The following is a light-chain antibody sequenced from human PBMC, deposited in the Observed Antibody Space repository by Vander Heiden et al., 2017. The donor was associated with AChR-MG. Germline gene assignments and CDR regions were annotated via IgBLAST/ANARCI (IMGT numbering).Light chain of an antibody. J-gene: IGKJ1*01. Sequence: IQLTHSPSSPSASVGDRVTITSRASPGISSWLACSQQKPEKAPKSLIYAASSLVSGVPPRFSGSGSGTAFTLTMMILQPEDFATYYCQQENSYPRTFGQGTKVEIK. CDR3: QQENSYPRT. CDR2: AAS. CDR1: PGISSW. V-gene: IGKV1D-16*01.